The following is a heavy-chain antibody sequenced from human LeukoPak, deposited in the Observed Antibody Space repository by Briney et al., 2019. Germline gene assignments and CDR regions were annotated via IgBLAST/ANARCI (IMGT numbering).Heavy chain of an antibody. V-gene: IGHV4-39*07. D-gene: IGHD4-17*01. J-gene: IGHJ4*02. Sequence: SETLSLTCTVSGGSISSSSYYWGWIRQPPGKGLEWIGSIYYSGSTYYNPSLKSRVIISVDTSKNQFSLKLSSVTAADTAVYYCARLLDYGARNFDHWGQGTLVTVSS. CDR3: ARLLDYGARNFDH. CDR2: IYYSGST. CDR1: GGSISSSSYY.